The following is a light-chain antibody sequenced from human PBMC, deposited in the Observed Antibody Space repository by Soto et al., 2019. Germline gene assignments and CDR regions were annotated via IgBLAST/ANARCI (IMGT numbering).Light chain of an antibody. V-gene: IGKV3-11*01. CDR1: QSVSDF. CDR3: QQRYNMPPT. CDR2: DTS. J-gene: IGKJ2*01. Sequence: EIVLTQSPATLSLSPGERATLSCRASQSVSDFLAWYQQKPGQAPRLLIYDTSTRATGIPARFSGSGSGTDFTLTINSLEPEDFAVYYCQQRYNMPPTFGQGTKLEIK.